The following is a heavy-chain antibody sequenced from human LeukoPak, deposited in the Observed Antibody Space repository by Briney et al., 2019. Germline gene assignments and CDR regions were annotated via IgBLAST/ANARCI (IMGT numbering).Heavy chain of an antibody. Sequence: GGSLRLSCAASGFTFSDYYMSWIRQAPGKGLEWVSYISSSGSTIYYADSVKGRFTISRDNAKNSLYLQMNSLRAEDTAVYYCASSGLGYCSSTSCPPGYWGQGTLVTVSS. CDR2: ISSSGSTI. CDR3: ASSGLGYCSSTSCPPGY. J-gene: IGHJ4*02. CDR1: GFTFSDYY. D-gene: IGHD2-2*01. V-gene: IGHV3-11*01.